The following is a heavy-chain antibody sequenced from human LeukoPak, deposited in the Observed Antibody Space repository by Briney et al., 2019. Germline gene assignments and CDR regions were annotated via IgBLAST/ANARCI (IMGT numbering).Heavy chain of an antibody. CDR2: ISGSGSNI. J-gene: IGHJ4*02. Sequence: GGSLRLSCAASGFTFSSYDMKWVRQAPGKGLEWVSHISGSGSNIGYADSVKGRFTISRDNAKNSLYLQMNSLRAEDTGVYCCARGLRYTILGGDYYWGQGTLLTVSS. V-gene: IGHV3-48*03. CDR1: GFTFSSYD. D-gene: IGHD3-3*01. CDR3: ARGLRYTILGGDYY.